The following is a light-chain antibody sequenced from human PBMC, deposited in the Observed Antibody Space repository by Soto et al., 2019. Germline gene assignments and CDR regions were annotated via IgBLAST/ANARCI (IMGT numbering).Light chain of an antibody. CDR1: QSVLYSSNSKNY. CDR3: QQHYTTPWT. J-gene: IGKJ1*01. Sequence: DIVLTQSPESLAVSLGERATIKCNSSQSVLYSSNSKNYLAWHQQKPGQPPKMLIYWASTRKSGVPDRFSGSGSGTDFTLTISSLQAEGVAVYYCQQHYTTPWTFGQGTRVELK. CDR2: WAS. V-gene: IGKV4-1*01.